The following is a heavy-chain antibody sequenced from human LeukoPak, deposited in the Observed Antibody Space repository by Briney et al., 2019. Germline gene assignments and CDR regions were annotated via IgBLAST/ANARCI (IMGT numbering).Heavy chain of an antibody. CDR3: AREGPGVYRDHYFDY. Sequence: SETLSLTCTVSGGSISSSSYYWGWIRQPPGKGLEWIGYIYYSGSTNYNPSLKSRVTISVDTSKNQFSLKLSSVTAADTAVYYCAREGPGVYRDHYFDYWGQGPLVTVSS. CDR2: IYYSGST. J-gene: IGHJ4*02. V-gene: IGHV4-61*01. D-gene: IGHD3-16*02. CDR1: GGSISSSSYY.